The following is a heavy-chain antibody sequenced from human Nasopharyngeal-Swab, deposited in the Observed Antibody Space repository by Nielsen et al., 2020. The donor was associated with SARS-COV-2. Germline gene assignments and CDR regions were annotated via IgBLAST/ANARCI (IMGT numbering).Heavy chain of an antibody. CDR3: ANARVASAGTFDF. CDR2: IHRGGTT. D-gene: IGHD6-13*01. Sequence: WIRQPPGKGPEWIGEIHRGGTTNYNPSLESRVTISLDKSKNQFSLRLNSVTAADTAVYYCANARVASAGTFDFWGPGTLVTVSS. V-gene: IGHV4-4*02. J-gene: IGHJ4*02.